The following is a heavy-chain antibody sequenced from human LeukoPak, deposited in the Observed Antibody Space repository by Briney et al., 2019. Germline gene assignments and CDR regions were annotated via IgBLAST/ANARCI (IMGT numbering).Heavy chain of an antibody. V-gene: IGHV3-33*01. Sequence: GGSLRLSCAASGFTFTSYGMHWVRQAPGKGLEWVAVIWNDGSNKYYADSVKGRFTISRDNSKNTLYLQMNSLRVEDRAVYYCARPSGTWGAFDIWGQGTMVTVSS. D-gene: IGHD1-7*01. J-gene: IGHJ3*02. CDR3: ARPSGTWGAFDI. CDR1: GFTFTSYG. CDR2: IWNDGSNK.